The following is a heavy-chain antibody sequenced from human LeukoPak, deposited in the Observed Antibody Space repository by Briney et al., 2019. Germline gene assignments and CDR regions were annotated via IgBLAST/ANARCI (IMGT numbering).Heavy chain of an antibody. D-gene: IGHD5-24*01. CDR2: MNPNSGNT. J-gene: IGHJ2*01. V-gene: IGHV1-8*01. Sequence: ASVKVSCKASGYTFTSYDINWVRQATGQGLEWMGWMNPNSGNTGYAQKFQGSVTMTRNTSISTAYMELSSLRSEDTAVYYCARVGGADGYNFYWYFDLWGRGTLVTVSS. CDR1: GYTFTSYD. CDR3: ARVGGADGYNFYWYFDL.